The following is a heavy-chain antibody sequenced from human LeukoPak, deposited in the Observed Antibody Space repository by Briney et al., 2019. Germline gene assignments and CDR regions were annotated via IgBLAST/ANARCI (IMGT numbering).Heavy chain of an antibody. V-gene: IGHV3-48*01. CDR1: AFTFSTYA. Sequence: PGGSLRLSCAASAFTFSTYAMSWVRQAPGKGLEWVSYISSSSSTIYYADSVKGRFTISRDNAKNSLYLQMNSLRAEDTAVYFCARPYCSAANCYSPPDYWGQGALVTVSS. D-gene: IGHD2-15*01. CDR2: ISSSSSTI. J-gene: IGHJ4*02. CDR3: ARPYCSAANCYSPPDY.